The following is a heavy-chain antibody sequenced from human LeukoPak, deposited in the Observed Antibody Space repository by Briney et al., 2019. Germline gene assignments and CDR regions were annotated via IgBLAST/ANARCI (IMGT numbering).Heavy chain of an antibody. CDR2: ISYDGSNK. Sequence: GRSLRLSCAASGFTFSSYGMHWVRQAPSKGLEWVAVISYDGSNKYYADSVKGRFTISRDNSKNTLYLQMNSLRAEDTAVYYCAKVDTRYYDFWSGNFDYWGQGTLVTVSS. CDR3: AKVDTRYYDFWSGNFDY. CDR1: GFTFSSYG. J-gene: IGHJ4*02. V-gene: IGHV3-30*18. D-gene: IGHD3-3*01.